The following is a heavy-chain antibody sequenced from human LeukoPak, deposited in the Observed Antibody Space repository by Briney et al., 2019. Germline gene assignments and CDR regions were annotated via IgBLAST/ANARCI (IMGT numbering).Heavy chain of an antibody. CDR2: FSGSGGTT. V-gene: IGHV3-23*01. J-gene: IGHJ4*02. CDR3: AKYRAPSGALDY. D-gene: IGHD3-16*02. Sequence: GGSLRLSCAASGFTFSSYAMSWARQAPGKGLEWVSTFSGSGGTTYYADSVKGRFTISRDNSKNTLYLQMNSLRAEDTALYYCAKYRAPSGALDYWGQGTLVTVSS. CDR1: GFTFSSYA.